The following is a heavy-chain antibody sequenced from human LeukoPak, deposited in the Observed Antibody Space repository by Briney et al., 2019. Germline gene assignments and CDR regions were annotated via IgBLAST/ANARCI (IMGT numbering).Heavy chain of an antibody. CDR1: GFTFSSYA. J-gene: IGHJ4*02. CDR3: ARDTFGGGGRRSSGIDY. CDR2: ISYDGSNK. Sequence: HSGGSLRLSCAASGFTFSSYAMHWVRQAPGKGLEWVAVISYDGSNKYYADSVKGRFTISRDNSKNTLYLQMNSLRAEDTAVYYCARDTFGGGGRRSSGIDYWGQGTLVTVSS. V-gene: IGHV3-30*04. D-gene: IGHD3-16*01.